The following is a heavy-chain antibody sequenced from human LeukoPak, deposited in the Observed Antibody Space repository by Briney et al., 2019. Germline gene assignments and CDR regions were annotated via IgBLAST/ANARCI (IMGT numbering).Heavy chain of an antibody. D-gene: IGHD3-10*01. J-gene: IGHJ4*02. V-gene: IGHV3-49*03. Sequence: PGGSLRLSCTASGFTFGDYAMSWFRQAPGKGLEWVGFIRSKAYGGTTEYAASVKGRFTISRDDSKSIAYLQMNSLRAEDTAMYYCARNVYYDSGTYHSGFDYWGLGTLVTVSS. CDR3: ARNVYYDSGTYHSGFDY. CDR2: IRSKAYGGTT. CDR1: GFTFGDYA.